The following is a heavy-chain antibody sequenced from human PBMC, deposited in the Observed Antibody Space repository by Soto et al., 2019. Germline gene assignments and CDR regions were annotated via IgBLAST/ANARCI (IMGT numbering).Heavy chain of an antibody. V-gene: IGHV1-46*01. D-gene: IGHD1-1*01. Sequence: QVQLVQSGAEVRKPGASVRISCKASGYTFTFYYIHWVRQAPGQGLEWMGTVNPSYGDTAYSQKFQGRVTLTRDTSTTTVYMDLSSLRSEDTAVYFCARGSEVACRQRFDFWGQGSLVSVSS. CDR1: GYTFTFYY. J-gene: IGHJ5*01. CDR3: ARGSEVACRQRFDF. CDR2: VNPSYGDT.